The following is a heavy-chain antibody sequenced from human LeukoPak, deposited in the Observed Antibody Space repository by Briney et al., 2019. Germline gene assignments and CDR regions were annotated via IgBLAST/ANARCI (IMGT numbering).Heavy chain of an antibody. D-gene: IGHD6-13*01. Sequence: ASVKVSCKASNYTFTNYGINWVRQATGQGLEWMGWMNPNSGNTGYAQKFQGRVTMTRNTSISTAYMELSSLRSEDTAVYYCARGRSSSWSWWFDPWGQGTLVTVSS. CDR1: NYTFTNYG. V-gene: IGHV1-8*02. J-gene: IGHJ5*02. CDR2: MNPNSGNT. CDR3: ARGRSSSWSWWFDP.